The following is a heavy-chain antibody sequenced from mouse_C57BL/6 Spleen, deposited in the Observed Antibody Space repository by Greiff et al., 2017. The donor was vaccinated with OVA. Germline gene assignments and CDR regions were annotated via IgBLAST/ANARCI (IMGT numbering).Heavy chain of an antibody. CDR1: GFTFSDYG. CDR3: AIPPGY. Sequence: DVQLVESGGGLVKPGGSLKLSCAASGFTFSDYGMHWVRQAPEKGLEWVAYISSGSSTIYYADTVKGRFTISRDNAKNTLFRQMTSLRSEDTAMYYCAIPPGYWGQGTTLTVSS. V-gene: IGHV5-17*01. CDR2: ISSGSSTI. D-gene: IGHD5-1-1*01. J-gene: IGHJ2*01.